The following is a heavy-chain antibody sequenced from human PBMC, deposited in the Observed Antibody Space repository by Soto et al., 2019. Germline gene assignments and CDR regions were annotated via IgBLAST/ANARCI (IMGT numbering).Heavy chain of an antibody. V-gene: IGHV3-30*18. J-gene: IGHJ6*02. D-gene: IGHD3-22*01. CDR3: AKQPWGYYDSRPYGMDV. Sequence: GGSLRLSCAASGFTFSSYGMHWVRQAPGKGLEWVAVISYDGSNKYYADSVKGRFTISRDNSKNTLYLQMNSLRAEDTAVYYCAKQPWGYYDSRPYGMDVWGQGTTVTVSS. CDR1: GFTFSSYG. CDR2: ISYDGSNK.